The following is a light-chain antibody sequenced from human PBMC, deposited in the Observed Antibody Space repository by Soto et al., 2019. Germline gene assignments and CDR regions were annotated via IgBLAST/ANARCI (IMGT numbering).Light chain of an antibody. Sequence: DIQMTQSPSTLSASVGDTVTINCRTSQTISDYLKLSQHKPGKAPKLLISAASSLQSGVPSRFXRSGSGTDFTLTISSLQPEDFATYYFQQSYSTLTFGPGAKVDIK. CDR3: QQSYSTLT. V-gene: IGKV1-39*01. CDR2: AAS. J-gene: IGKJ3*01. CDR1: QTISDY.